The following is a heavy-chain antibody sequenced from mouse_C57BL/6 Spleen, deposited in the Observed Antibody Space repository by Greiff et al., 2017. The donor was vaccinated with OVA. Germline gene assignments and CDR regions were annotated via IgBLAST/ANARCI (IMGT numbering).Heavy chain of an antibody. V-gene: IGHV5S21*01. Sequence: EVKLEESGEGLVKPGGSLKLSCAASGFTFSSYAMSWVRQTPEKRLEWVAYISSGGDYIYYADTVKGRFTISRDNARNTLYLQMSSLKSEDTAMYYCTRGGHYYGSSTGYFDVWGTGTTVTVSS. J-gene: IGHJ1*03. D-gene: IGHD1-1*01. CDR1: GFTFSSYA. CDR2: ISSGGDYI. CDR3: TRGGHYYGSSTGYFDV.